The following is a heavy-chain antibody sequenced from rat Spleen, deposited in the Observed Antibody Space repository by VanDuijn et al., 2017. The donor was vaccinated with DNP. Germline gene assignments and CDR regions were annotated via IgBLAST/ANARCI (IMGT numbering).Heavy chain of an antibody. Sequence: QVQLQQSGAELAKPGSSVKISCEASGYTFTTYYITWIKQTTGQGLEYIGYINTGSGGTNYNEKFKGKATLTADKSSSTAFMHLSSLTPDDSAVYYCARRRLPYWYFDFWGPGTMVTVSS. J-gene: IGHJ1*01. CDR3: ARRRLPYWYFDF. CDR2: INTGSGGT. V-gene: IGHV1-43*01. D-gene: IGHD1-4*01. CDR1: GYTFTTYY.